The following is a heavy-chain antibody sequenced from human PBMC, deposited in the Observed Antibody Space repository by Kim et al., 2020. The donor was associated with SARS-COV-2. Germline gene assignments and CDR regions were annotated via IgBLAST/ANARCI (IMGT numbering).Heavy chain of an antibody. D-gene: IGHD1-7*01. J-gene: IGHJ6*02. CDR1: GGSFSGYY. Sequence: SETLSLTCAVYGGSFSGYYWSWIRQPPGKGLEWIGEINHSGSTNYNPSLKSRVTISVDTSKNQFSLKLSSVTAADTAVYYCASATTRYYYYGMDVWGQGTTVTVSS. CDR3: ASATTRYYYYGMDV. V-gene: IGHV4-34*01. CDR2: INHSGST.